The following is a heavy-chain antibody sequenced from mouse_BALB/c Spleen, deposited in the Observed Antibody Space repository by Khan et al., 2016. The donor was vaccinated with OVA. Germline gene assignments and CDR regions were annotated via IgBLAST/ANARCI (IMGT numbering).Heavy chain of an antibody. V-gene: IGHV9-3-1*01. CDR1: GFTFTNYG. D-gene: IGHD2-14*01. Sequence: QIQLVQSGPELKKPGETVQISCKASGFTFTNYGMNWVKQAPGKGLKWMGWINTYTGEPTSADDFKGRFAFSLETSASTAYLKINSLENEDTATYFCARVRYNGTMDCWGQGTSVTVSS. CDR2: INTYTGEP. CDR3: ARVRYNGTMDC. J-gene: IGHJ4*01.